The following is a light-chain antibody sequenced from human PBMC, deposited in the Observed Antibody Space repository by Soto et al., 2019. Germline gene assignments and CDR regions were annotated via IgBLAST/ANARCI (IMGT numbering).Light chain of an antibody. CDR2: AAS. J-gene: IGKJ1*01. CDR3: QRYDTYSWT. Sequence: DIQMTQSPSTLSASVGDRVTITCRASQSISSWLAWYQQKPGKAPKLLIYAASGLASGVPSRFSGSVSGTEFTLTISSLQTDDFATYYCQRYDTYSWTFGEGTKVEIK. CDR1: QSISSW. V-gene: IGKV1-5*03.